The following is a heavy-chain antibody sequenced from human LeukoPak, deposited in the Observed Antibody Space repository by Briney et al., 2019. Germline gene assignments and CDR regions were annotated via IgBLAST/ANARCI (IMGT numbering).Heavy chain of an antibody. CDR3: ARVREELSTIYDY. V-gene: IGHV4-39*07. CDR2: IYYSGST. D-gene: IGHD5/OR15-5a*01. CDR1: GGSISSSSYY. J-gene: IGHJ4*02. Sequence: SETLSLTCTVSGGSISSSSYYWGWIRQPPGKGLEWIGSIYYSGSTYYNPSLKSRVTISVDRFKNQFSLKLTSVSAADTAVYYCARVREELSTIYDYWGQGTLVTVSS.